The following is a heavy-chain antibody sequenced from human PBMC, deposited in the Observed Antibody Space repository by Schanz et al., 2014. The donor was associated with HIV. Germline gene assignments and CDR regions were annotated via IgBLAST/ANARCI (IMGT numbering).Heavy chain of an antibody. Sequence: QVQLVESGGGVVQPGRSLRLSCAASGFTFRSYGMHWVRQAPGKGLEWVAVIWYDGTDKYYAGSVKGRFTISRDNSRNTLYLEMNSLRADDTAVYYCAKDEYYYGSGSYIYFYYGMDVWGQGTTVTVSS. CDR1: GFTFRSYG. CDR3: AKDEYYYGSGSYIYFYYGMDV. D-gene: IGHD3-10*01. CDR2: IWYDGTDK. J-gene: IGHJ6*02. V-gene: IGHV3-33*06.